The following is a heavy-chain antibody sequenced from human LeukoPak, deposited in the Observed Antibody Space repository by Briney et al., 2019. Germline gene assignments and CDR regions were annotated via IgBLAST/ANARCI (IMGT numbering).Heavy chain of an antibody. J-gene: IGHJ4*02. CDR1: GFTFDNYA. V-gene: IGHV3-9*01. D-gene: IGHD6-19*01. CDR3: AKVRGTYSSGYFFDY. Sequence: PGGSLRLSCAASGFTFDNYAMHWVRHAPGKGLEWLSIISWNSGYIGYADSVKGRFTISRDNAKKSLDLQMNSLRAEDTVFYYCAKVRGTYSSGYFFDYWGQGTLVTVSS. CDR2: ISWNSGYI.